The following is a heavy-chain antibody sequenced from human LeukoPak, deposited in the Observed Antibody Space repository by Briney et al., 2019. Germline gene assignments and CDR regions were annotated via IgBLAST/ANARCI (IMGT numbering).Heavy chain of an antibody. V-gene: IGHV3-7*01. CDR3: ARGNIRREDY. J-gene: IGHJ4*02. D-gene: IGHD1-26*01. Sequence: GGSLRLSCAASGFTFTTYWMSWIRQTPKKGLEWVAHIKQDGSEKYYVDSVKGRFSISRDNANNSLYLQLNSLRAEDMGMYYCARGNIRREDYWGQGTLVTVSS. CDR2: IKQDGSEK. CDR1: GFTFTTYW.